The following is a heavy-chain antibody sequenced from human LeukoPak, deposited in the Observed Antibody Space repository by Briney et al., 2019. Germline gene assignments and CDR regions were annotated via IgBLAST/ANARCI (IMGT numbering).Heavy chain of an antibody. CDR1: GFTFSSYA. CDR3: AKQRGIYLDFDY. D-gene: IGHD1-26*01. Sequence: GGSLRLSCAASGFTFSSYALSWVRQAPGKGLEWVSGISETGGTTFYADSVKGRFTISRDNSKNTLSLQMDSLRAEDTAVYYCAKQRGIYLDFDYWGQGTLVTVSS. J-gene: IGHJ4*02. CDR2: ISETGGTT. V-gene: IGHV3-23*01.